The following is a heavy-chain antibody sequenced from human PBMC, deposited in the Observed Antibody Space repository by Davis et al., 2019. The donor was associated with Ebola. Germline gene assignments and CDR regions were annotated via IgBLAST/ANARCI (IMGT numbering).Heavy chain of an antibody. D-gene: IGHD5-12*01. CDR1: GYTFTDYY. CDR2: INPNNAAT. CDR3: ARDLGVATTFDY. J-gene: IGHJ4*02. V-gene: IGHV1-2*02. Sequence: ASVTVSCKASGYTFTDYYMHWVRQAPGQGLEWMGWINPNNAATNYAQNFQGRVTMTRDTSISTAYMELSRLRSDDTAVYYCARDLGVATTFDYWGQGTLVTVSS.